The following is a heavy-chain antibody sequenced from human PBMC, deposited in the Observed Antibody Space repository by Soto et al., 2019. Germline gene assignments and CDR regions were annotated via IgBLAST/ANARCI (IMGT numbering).Heavy chain of an antibody. CDR2: MNLNSGNT. J-gene: IGHJ6*02. CDR1: GYTFPSYD. D-gene: IGHD6-13*01. V-gene: IGHV1-8*01. Sequence: QVQLVQSGAEGKKPGASVKVSCKASGYTFPSYDINGVRQATGQGLAWMGWMNLNSGNTGYSQQFQGRVTMTRNTSMSTAYMELSSLRSEDTAVYYWARRGYSSSLYYYYYYGMDVWGQGTTVTVSS. CDR3: ARRGYSSSLYYYYYYGMDV.